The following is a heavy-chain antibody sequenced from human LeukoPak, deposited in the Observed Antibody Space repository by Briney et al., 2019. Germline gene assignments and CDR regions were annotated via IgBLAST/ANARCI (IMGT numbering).Heavy chain of an antibody. Sequence: GESLKISCETSGYSFTTYWIGWVRQMPGTGLEWVGAIYPDDSDSRYSPSFQGQVVISADKSISTAYLQWRSLKASDTAMYYCARGGSGSYYLNYWGQGTLVTVSS. J-gene: IGHJ4*02. CDR2: IYPDDSDS. CDR1: GYSFTTYW. V-gene: IGHV5-51*01. D-gene: IGHD1-26*01. CDR3: ARGGSGSYYLNY.